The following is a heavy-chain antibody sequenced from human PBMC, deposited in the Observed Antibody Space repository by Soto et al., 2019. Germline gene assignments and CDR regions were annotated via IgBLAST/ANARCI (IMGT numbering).Heavy chain of an antibody. Sequence: PGESLKISCKGSGYSFTSYWIGWVRQMPGKGLEWMGIIYPGDSDTRYSPSFQGQVTISADKSISTAYLQWSSLKASDTAMYYCARHGKTMVRHRHYYTYAMGVWGQGTTVTVSS. J-gene: IGHJ6*02. D-gene: IGHD3-10*01. V-gene: IGHV5-51*01. CDR1: GYSFTSYW. CDR3: ARHGKTMVRHRHYYTYAMGV. CDR2: IYPGDSDT.